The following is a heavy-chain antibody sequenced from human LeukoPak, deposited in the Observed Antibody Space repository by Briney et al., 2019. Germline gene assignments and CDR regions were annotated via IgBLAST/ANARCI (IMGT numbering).Heavy chain of an antibody. V-gene: IGHV2-70*11. CDR2: INWDDDK. CDR1: GFSLSTSGMC. J-gene: IGHJ4*02. CDR3: ARIRYSGSYFDY. Sequence: SGPALVKPTQTLTLTCTFSGFSLSTSGMCVTWIRQPPGKALEWLARINWDDDKYYSTSLKTRLTISKDTSKNQVVLIMTNMDPVDTATYYCARIRYSGSYFDYWGQGTLVTVSS. D-gene: IGHD1-26*01.